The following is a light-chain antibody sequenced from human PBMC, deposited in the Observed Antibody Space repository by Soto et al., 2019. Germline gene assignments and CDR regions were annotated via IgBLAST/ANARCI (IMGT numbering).Light chain of an antibody. CDR3: QQYNNWPPGT. Sequence: EIVMTQSPATLSVSPGERATLSCRASQSVSSNLAWYQQKPGQAPRLLIYGASTRATGIPARFSGSGSGTEFTRTISGLQSEDCAVYYCQQYNNWPPGTFGQGTQVEI. CDR2: GAS. CDR1: QSVSSN. J-gene: IGKJ1*01. V-gene: IGKV3-15*01.